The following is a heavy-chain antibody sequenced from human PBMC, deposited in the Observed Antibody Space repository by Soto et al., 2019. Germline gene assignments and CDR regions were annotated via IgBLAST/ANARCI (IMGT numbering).Heavy chain of an antibody. V-gene: IGHV3-23*01. Sequence: GGSLRLSCAASGFNFGNYEMSWVRQAPGEGLEWVSGMTGSGGSTYYADSVKGRFTISRDNSRNTLYLQMNSLRVDDTGIYYCAKVFYDILTGKGSFDYWGQGTLVTVSS. CDR1: GFNFGNYE. CDR2: MTGSGGST. D-gene: IGHD3-9*01. CDR3: AKVFYDILTGKGSFDY. J-gene: IGHJ4*02.